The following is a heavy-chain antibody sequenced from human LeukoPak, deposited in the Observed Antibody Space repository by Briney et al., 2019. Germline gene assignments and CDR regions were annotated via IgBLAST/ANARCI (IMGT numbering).Heavy chain of an antibody. CDR2: IHYSGST. V-gene: IGHV4-59*01. D-gene: IGHD6-19*01. CDR3: ARTDSSGWYVFDY. J-gene: IGHJ4*02. CDR1: GGSISSYY. Sequence: SETLSLTCTVSGGSISSYYWSWIRQPPGKGLEWIGHIHYSGSTNHNPSLKSRVTISVDTSKNQSSLKLSSVTAADTAVYYCARTDSSGWYVFDYWGQGTLVTVSS.